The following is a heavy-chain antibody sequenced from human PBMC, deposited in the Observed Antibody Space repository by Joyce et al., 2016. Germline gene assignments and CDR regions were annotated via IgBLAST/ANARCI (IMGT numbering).Heavy chain of an antibody. CDR1: GLTFSSYG. J-gene: IGHJ6*04. D-gene: IGHD6-13*01. CDR3: AKGHTSAAVMDV. Sequence: QVKLVESGGGVVQPGRSLRLACVASGLTFSSYGMQWVRQAPGKGLEWVAVLSYDGNTRYCAESVKGRFTISREISKNTLYLQINSLRGEDTAVYYCAKGHTSAAVMDVWGKGTTVTVSS. CDR2: LSYDGNTR. V-gene: IGHV3-30*18.